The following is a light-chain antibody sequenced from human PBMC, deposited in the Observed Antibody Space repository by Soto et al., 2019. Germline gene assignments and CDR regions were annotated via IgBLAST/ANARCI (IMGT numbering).Light chain of an antibody. V-gene: IGLV2-8*01. CDR3: SSYGGSNTFGV. CDR2: EVS. CDR1: SSDVGGYNY. Sequence: QAVVTQPPSASGSPGQSVTISCTGTSSDVGGYNYVSWYQQHPGKAPKLMIYEVSKRPSGVPDRFSGSKSGNTASLTVSGLQADDEADYYCSSYGGSNTFGVFGTGTKLTVL. J-gene: IGLJ1*01.